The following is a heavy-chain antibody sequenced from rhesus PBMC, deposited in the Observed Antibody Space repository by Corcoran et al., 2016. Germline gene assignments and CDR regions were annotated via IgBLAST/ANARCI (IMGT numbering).Heavy chain of an antibody. V-gene: IGHV4-169*02. CDR3: ARDRRVVGSGY. CDR1: GGSISRSY. CDR2: IYGSGRNT. J-gene: IGHJ4*01. D-gene: IGHD3-16*01. Sequence: QLQLQESGPGLVKPSETLSVTCAVSGGSISRSYWSWFRQAPGKGMEGIGYIYGSGRNTNDNPSRKRRVNISKDTAKNQFSRKLSAVTAADTAVYDCARDRRVVGSGYWGQGVLVTVSS.